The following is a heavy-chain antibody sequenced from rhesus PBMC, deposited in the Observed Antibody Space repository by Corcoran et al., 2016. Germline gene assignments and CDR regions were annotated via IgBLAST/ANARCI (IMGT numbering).Heavy chain of an antibody. Sequence: QVQLQELGPGLVKPSETLSPTCAGYGGSFRSLWGRWSRQPPGEGVGGGGGGIGEINGNSGSTNYNPSLKSRVTISKDASKNQFSLKLSSVTAADTAVYYCARGHLRYSSWSDIDYWGQGVLVTVSS. D-gene: IGHD6-13*01. J-gene: IGHJ4*01. V-gene: IGHV4-80*01. CDR1: GGSFRSLW. CDR3: ARGHLRYSSWSDIDY. CDR2: INGNSGST.